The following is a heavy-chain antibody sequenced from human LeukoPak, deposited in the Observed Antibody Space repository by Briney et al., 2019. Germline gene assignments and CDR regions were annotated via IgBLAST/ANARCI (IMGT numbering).Heavy chain of an antibody. V-gene: IGHV1-46*01. CDR1: GSTFTTSY. CDR3: ARYYCDSSGYLGPD. J-gene: IGHJ4*02. CDR2: FNPSGGST. Sequence: GASGKVSSKASGSTFTTSYMPWVRQSPGQGLGGWGIFNPSGGSTSYAQKFQGRVTMTRDTSTSTVYMELSSLRSEDTAVYYCARYYCDSSGYLGPDWGQGTLVTVSS. D-gene: IGHD3-22*01.